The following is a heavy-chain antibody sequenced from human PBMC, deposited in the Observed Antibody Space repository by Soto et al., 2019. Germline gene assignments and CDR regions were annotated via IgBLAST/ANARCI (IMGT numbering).Heavy chain of an antibody. CDR1: GYTFTSYG. V-gene: IGHV1-18*01. CDR3: ARDVSRLRYFDWLLPAPSRPYYYYYGMDV. Sequence: GASVKVSCKASGYTFTSYGISWVRQAPGQGLEWMGWISAYNGNTNYAQKLQGRVTMTTDTSTSTAYMELRSLRSEDTAVYYCARDVSRLRYFDWLLPAPSRPYYYYYGMDVWGQGTTVTVSS. CDR2: ISAYNGNT. D-gene: IGHD3-9*01. J-gene: IGHJ6*02.